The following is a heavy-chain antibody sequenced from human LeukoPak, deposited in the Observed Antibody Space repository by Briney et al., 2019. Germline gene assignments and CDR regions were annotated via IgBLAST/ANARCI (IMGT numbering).Heavy chain of an antibody. CDR3: ARHTRMWGYFDY. Sequence: SETLSLTCTVSGVSISTYYWSWFRQPAGKGLEWIGRLYASGPANYNPSLKSRVTMSVDTSKNQLSLNVNSVTVADTAVYFCARHTRMWGYFDYWGQGTLVAVSS. V-gene: IGHV4-4*07. CDR1: GVSISTYY. D-gene: IGHD1-26*01. J-gene: IGHJ4*02. CDR2: LYASGPA.